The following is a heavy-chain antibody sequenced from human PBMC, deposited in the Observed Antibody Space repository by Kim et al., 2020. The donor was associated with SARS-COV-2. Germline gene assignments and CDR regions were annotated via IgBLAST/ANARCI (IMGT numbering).Heavy chain of an antibody. CDR3: ARSVGGFDY. V-gene: IGHV4-34*01. CDR2: LTLSGRT. Sequence: SETLSLTCAVHGGPLSGYYWAWIRQTPGKGLEWIGELTLSGRTNYNPSLKSRITISGDTSKSQFSQKMTSVTAEDTALYYCARSVGGFDYWGQGTLVTVSS. J-gene: IGHJ4*02. D-gene: IGHD6-19*01. CDR1: GGPLSGYY.